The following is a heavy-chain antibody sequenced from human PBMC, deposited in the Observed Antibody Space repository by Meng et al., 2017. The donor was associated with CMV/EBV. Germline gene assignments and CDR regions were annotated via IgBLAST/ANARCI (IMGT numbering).Heavy chain of an antibody. V-gene: IGHV1-2*02. CDR1: GYTFTGYY. CDR2: INPNSGGT. Sequence: ASVKVSCKASGYTFTGYYMHWVRQAPGQGLEWMGWINPNSGGTNYAQKFQGRVTMTRDTSISTAYMELSRLRSDDTAVYYRARGMTTDYYYYGMDVWGQGTTVTVSS. CDR3: ARGMTTDYYYYGMDV. J-gene: IGHJ6*02. D-gene: IGHD4-11*01.